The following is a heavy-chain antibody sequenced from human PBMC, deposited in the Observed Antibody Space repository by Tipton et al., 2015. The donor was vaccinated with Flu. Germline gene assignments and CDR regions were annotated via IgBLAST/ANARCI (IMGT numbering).Heavy chain of an antibody. D-gene: IGHD1-7*01. CDR3: ARVSRSGTSHAGYFDY. V-gene: IGHV4-4*07. Sequence: TLSLTYTVSAGSISTYFWSWIRQPAGKGLEWIGRIYSTGNTNYNPSLNSRVTMSVDTSKNQFSLKLSSVTAADTAVYYCARVSRSGTSHAGYFDYWGQGTLVTVSS. CDR2: IYSTGNT. J-gene: IGHJ4*02. CDR1: AGSISTYF.